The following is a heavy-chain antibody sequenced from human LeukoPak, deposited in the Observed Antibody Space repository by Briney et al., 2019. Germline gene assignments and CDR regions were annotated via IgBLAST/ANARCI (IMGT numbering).Heavy chain of an antibody. CDR1: GFTFSDYA. D-gene: IGHD6-13*01. CDR3: ARESAPSIAAGLVWFDP. Sequence: GGSLRLSCAASGFTFSDYALGWVRQAPGRGLEWVATLSGSGAGTYYSDSVQGRFTISRDNSKRTLFLQMNSLRAEDTAVYYCARESAPSIAAGLVWFDPWGQGTLVTVSS. J-gene: IGHJ5*02. V-gene: IGHV3-23*01. CDR2: LSGSGAGT.